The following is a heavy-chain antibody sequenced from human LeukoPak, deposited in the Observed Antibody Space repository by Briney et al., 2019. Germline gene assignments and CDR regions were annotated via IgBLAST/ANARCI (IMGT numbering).Heavy chain of an antibody. Sequence: PSETLSLTCAVSGGSISSSNWWSWVRQPPGKGPEWIGEIYHSGSTNYNPSLKSRVTISVDKSKNQFSLKLSSVTAADTAVYYCARDPYGSGSHFDYWGQGTLVTVSS. V-gene: IGHV4-4*02. CDR3: ARDPYGSGSHFDY. CDR1: GGSISSSNW. CDR2: IYHSGST. J-gene: IGHJ4*02. D-gene: IGHD3-10*01.